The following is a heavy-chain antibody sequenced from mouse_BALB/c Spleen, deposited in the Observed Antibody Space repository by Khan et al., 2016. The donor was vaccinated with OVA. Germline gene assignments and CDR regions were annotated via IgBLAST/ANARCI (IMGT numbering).Heavy chain of an antibody. CDR2: IDPANGKT. Sequence: VQLKESGAELVKPGASVKLSCTASGFNIKDTYMHWVKQRPEQGLEWIGRIDPANGKTKYDPKFQGKATITADTSSNTAYLQLSSLTSEDTAVYYLARIKAWGQGTTLTVSS. V-gene: IGHV14-3*02. CDR1: GFNIKDTY. J-gene: IGHJ2*01. CDR3: ARIKA. D-gene: IGHD1-3*01.